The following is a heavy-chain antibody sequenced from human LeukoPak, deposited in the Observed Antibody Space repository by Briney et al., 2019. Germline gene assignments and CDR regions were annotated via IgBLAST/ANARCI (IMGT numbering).Heavy chain of an antibody. V-gene: IGHV3-23*01. CDR3: AKTPLDYDCWSGSNYYYGMDV. J-gene: IGHJ6*02. Sequence: PGGSLRLSCAASGFTFSSYAMSWVRQAPGKGLERVSAISGSGGSTYYADSVKGRFTISRDNSKNTLYLQMNSLRAEDTAVYYCAKTPLDYDCWSGSNYYYGMDVWGQGTTVTVSS. CDR2: ISGSGGST. D-gene: IGHD3-3*01. CDR1: GFTFSSYA.